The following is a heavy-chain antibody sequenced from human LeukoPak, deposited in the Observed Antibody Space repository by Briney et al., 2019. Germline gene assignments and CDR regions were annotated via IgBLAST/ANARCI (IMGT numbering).Heavy chain of an antibody. CDR3: ARMYSSSSPYFDY. CDR2: IWYDGSNK. Sequence: GGSLRFSCAASGFTFSSYGMHWVRQAPGKGLEWVAVIWYDGSNKYYAGSVKGRFTISRDNAKNSLFLQMNSLRAEDTAVYYCARMYSSSSPYFDYWGQGTLVTVSS. CDR1: GFTFSSYG. V-gene: IGHV3-33*03. J-gene: IGHJ4*02. D-gene: IGHD6-6*01.